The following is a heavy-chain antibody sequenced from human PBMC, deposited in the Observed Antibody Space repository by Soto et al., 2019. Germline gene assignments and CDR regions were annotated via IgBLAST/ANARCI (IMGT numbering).Heavy chain of an antibody. J-gene: IGHJ4*02. D-gene: IGHD3-3*01. V-gene: IGHV4-34*01. CDR1: GGSFSGYY. CDR2: INHSGST. Sequence: SETLSLTCAVYGGSFSGYYWSWIRQPPGKGLEWIGEINHSGSTNYNPSLKSRVTISVDTPKNQFSLKLSSVTAADTAVYYCARGGLEWLLGGYFDYWGQGTLVTVSS. CDR3: ARGGLEWLLGGYFDY.